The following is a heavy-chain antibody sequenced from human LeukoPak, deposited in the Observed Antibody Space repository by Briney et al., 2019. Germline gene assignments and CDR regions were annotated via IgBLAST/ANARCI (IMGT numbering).Heavy chain of an antibody. CDR1: GFTFDDYA. J-gene: IGHJ4*02. D-gene: IGHD3-10*01. CDR3: VRDINYGSGSYSYLDF. CDR2: ISWNSGSI. V-gene: IGHV3-9*01. Sequence: GGSLRLSCAASGFTFDDYAMHWVRQAPGKGLEWVSGISWNSGSIAYADSVKGRVTISRDNAKNSLYLQMDSLRAEDTALYYCVRDINYGSGSYSYLDFWGQGTPVTVSS.